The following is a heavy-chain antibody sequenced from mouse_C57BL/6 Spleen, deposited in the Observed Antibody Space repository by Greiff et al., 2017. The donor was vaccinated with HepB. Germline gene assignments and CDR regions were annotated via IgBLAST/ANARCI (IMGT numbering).Heavy chain of an antibody. Sequence: DVKLQESGAELVRPGASVKLSCTASGFNIKDDYMHWVKQRPEQGLEWIGWIDPENGDTEYASKFQGKATIPADTSSNTAYLQLSSLTSEDTAVYYCTTWSNYEGYWGQGTTLTVSS. J-gene: IGHJ2*01. CDR3: TTWSNYEGY. V-gene: IGHV14-4*01. D-gene: IGHD2-5*01. CDR2: IDPENGDT. CDR1: GFNIKDDY.